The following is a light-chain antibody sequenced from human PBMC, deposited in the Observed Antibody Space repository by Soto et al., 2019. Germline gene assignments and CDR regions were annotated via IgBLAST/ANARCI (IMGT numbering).Light chain of an antibody. J-gene: IGKJ2*01. CDR1: QSMTTY. V-gene: IGKV1-39*01. CDR3: QQSYSLPYT. CDR2: GTS. Sequence: DIQMTQSPPALSASVGDRVTITCRSSQSMTTYFNWYLQKPGKAPQLLIFGTSNLQSGVSSRFAAGGFATHFHLNITDVQPEDSATYYCQQSYSLPYTFGQGTRLEIK.